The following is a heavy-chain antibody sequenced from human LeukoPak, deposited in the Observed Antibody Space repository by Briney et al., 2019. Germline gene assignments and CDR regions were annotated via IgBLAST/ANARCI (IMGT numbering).Heavy chain of an antibody. Sequence: SETLSLTCAVSGGSISSSNWWTWVRQPPGKGLEWIGEIYHSGSTNYNPSLKSRVTISVDKSKNHFSLTLSSVTAADTAVYYCAKSGDYRFDPWGQGTLVTVSS. V-gene: IGHV4-4*02. CDR3: AKSGDYRFDP. CDR2: IYHSGST. D-gene: IGHD7-27*01. CDR1: GGSISSSNW. J-gene: IGHJ5*02.